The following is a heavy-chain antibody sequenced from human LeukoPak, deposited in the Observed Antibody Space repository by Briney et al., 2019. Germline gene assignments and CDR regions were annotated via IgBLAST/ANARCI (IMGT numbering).Heavy chain of an antibody. V-gene: IGHV1-18*04. CDR2: ISAYNGNT. J-gene: IGHJ6*04. D-gene: IGHD3-9*01. CDR3: ARERDYDILTGYYGYYYGMDV. Sequence: GASVKVSCEASGYTFTSYGISWVRQAPGQGLEWMGWISAYNGNTNYAQKLQGRVTMTTDTSRSTAYMELRSLRSDDTAVYYCARERDYDILTGYYGYYYGMDVWGKGTTVTVSS. CDR1: GYTFTSYG.